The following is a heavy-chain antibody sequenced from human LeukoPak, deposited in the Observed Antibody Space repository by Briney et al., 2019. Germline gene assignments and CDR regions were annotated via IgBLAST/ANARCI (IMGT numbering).Heavy chain of an antibody. J-gene: IGHJ6*03. CDR2: INPNSGDT. CDR3: ARDPYKWNEQGYYFHMDV. D-gene: IGHD1-20*01. Sequence: GASVKVSCKASGYTLTGYYIHWVRQAPGQGLEWMGWINPNSGDTNYAQKFQGRVTMTRDTSISTANMELNRLRSDDTAVYYCARDPYKWNEQGYYFHMDVWGKGTTVTVSS. CDR1: GYTLTGYY. V-gene: IGHV1-2*02.